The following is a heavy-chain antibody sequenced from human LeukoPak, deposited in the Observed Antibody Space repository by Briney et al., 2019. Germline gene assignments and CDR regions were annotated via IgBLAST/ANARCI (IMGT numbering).Heavy chain of an antibody. V-gene: IGHV3-23*01. J-gene: IGHJ4*02. CDR3: AKSRYDFWSGGDY. CDR2: ISDSGGST. Sequence: GGSLRLSCAASGFTFSTYAMSWVRQAPGKGLDWVSTISDSGGSTYYADSVKGRFTISRDNSKNTLYLQMNSLRVEDTAIYYCAKSRYDFWSGGDYWGQGTLVTVSP. D-gene: IGHD3-3*01. CDR1: GFTFSTYA.